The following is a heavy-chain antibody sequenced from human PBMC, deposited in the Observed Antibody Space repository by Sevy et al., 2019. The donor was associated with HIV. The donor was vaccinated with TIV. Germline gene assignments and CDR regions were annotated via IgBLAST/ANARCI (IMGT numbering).Heavy chain of an antibody. CDR2: ISYDGESK. Sequence: GGSLRLSCAASGFTFSRNGMHWVRQVPGKGLEWVALISYDGESKNYADSVKGRFTISRDNYKNTVYLHMNSLRSEDTAVYYCANESVSWYLDFWGQGTLVTVSS. V-gene: IGHV3-30*18. CDR1: GFTFSRNG. J-gene: IGHJ4*02. D-gene: IGHD6-13*01. CDR3: ANESVSWYLDF.